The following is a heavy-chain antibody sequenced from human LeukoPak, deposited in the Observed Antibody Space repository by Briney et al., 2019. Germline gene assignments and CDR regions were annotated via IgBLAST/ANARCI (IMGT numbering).Heavy chain of an antibody. CDR1: GGSVSSSNYF. CDR3: SRQRFCISYPFDF. D-gene: IGHD3-3*01. J-gene: IGHJ4*02. CDR2: IFYPGGN. Sequence: SETLSLTCNVTGGSVSSSNYFWAWVRQPPGKGLEWIGTIFYPGGNHYNPSLESRVILSADTSKNQLSLRLTSVTAADTATYYCSRQRFCISYPFDFWGQGTLVAVSS. V-gene: IGHV4-39*01.